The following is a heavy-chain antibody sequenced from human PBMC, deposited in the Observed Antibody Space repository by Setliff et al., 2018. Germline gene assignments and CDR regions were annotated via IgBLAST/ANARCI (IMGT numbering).Heavy chain of an antibody. CDR1: GGSISSGSDY. V-gene: IGHV4-61*09. CDR3: ARAISGWYSAYYYYMDV. CDR2: IYTSGST. Sequence: TLSLTCSVSGGSISSGSDYWTWIRQPAGKGLEWIGHIYTSGSTSYNPSLKSRVTISVDTSKNQFSLKLSSVTATDTAVYYCARAISGWYSAYYYYMDVWGKGTTVTVSS. J-gene: IGHJ6*03. D-gene: IGHD6-19*01.